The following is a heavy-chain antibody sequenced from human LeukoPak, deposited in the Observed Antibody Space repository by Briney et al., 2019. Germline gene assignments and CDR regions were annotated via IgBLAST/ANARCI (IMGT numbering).Heavy chain of an antibody. Sequence: GGSLRLSCAASGFTFSSYSMNWVRQAPGKGLEWVSSISSSSSYIYYADSVKGRFTISRDNAKNSLYLQMNSLRAEDTAVYYCARGKYGQDAFDIWGQGTMVTVSS. J-gene: IGHJ3*02. CDR1: GFTFSSYS. V-gene: IGHV3-21*01. CDR3: ARGKYGQDAFDI. CDR2: ISSSSSYI. D-gene: IGHD4-17*01.